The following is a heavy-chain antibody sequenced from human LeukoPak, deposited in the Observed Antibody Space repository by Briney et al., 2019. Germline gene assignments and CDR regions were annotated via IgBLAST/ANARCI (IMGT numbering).Heavy chain of an antibody. J-gene: IGHJ4*02. Sequence: GGSLRLSCAASGFTFSTYTMNWVRQAPGNGLEWVSSISSSSSYIHYAYSVKVRFTISRDNAKNSLYLQMNSLRAEDTAVYYCARGDIWFGESTYWGQGTLVTVSS. V-gene: IGHV3-21*01. CDR2: ISSSSSYI. CDR1: GFTFSTYT. CDR3: ARGDIWFGESTY. D-gene: IGHD3-10*01.